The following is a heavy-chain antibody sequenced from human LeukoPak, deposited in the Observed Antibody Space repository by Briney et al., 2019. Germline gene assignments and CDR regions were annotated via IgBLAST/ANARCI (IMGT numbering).Heavy chain of an antibody. J-gene: IGHJ4*02. V-gene: IGHV4-59*12. CDR3: ARDYCSGGSCLDY. CDR2: IYYSGST. CDR1: GGSINSYY. D-gene: IGHD2-15*01. Sequence: SETLSLTCTVSGGSINSYYWSWIRQPPGKGLEWIGYIYYSGSTNYNPSLKSRVTISVDTSKNQFSLKLSSVTAADTAVYYCARDYCSGGSCLDYWGQGTLVTVSS.